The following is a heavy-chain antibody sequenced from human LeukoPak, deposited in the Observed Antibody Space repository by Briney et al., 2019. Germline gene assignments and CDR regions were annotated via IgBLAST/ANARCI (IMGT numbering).Heavy chain of an antibody. Sequence: GGSLRLSCAASGFTFSSYSMNWVRQAPGKGLEWVANVNRDGSETYYLDSVKGRFTISKDNARNSPYLQMNSLRAEDTALYHCARNNGMDVWGQGTTVIVSS. CDR3: ARNNGMDV. V-gene: IGHV3-7*03. CDR2: VNRDGSET. CDR1: GFTFSSYS. J-gene: IGHJ6*02.